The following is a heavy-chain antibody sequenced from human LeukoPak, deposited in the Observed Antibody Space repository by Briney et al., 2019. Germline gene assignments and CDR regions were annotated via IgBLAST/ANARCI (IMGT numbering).Heavy chain of an antibody. J-gene: IGHJ3*02. CDR3: ARQWELLGFDAFDI. V-gene: IGHV1-2*04. CDR1: GYTFTVYY. D-gene: IGHD1-26*01. Sequence: ASVKVSCKASGYTFTVYYMHWVRQAPGQGLEWMGWINPNSGGTNYAQKFQGWVTMTRDTSISTAYMELSRLRSDDTAVYYCARQWELLGFDAFDIWGQGTMVTVSS. CDR2: INPNSGGT.